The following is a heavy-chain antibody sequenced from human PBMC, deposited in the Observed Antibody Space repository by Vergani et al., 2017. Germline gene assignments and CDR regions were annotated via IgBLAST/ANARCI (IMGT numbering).Heavy chain of an antibody. D-gene: IGHD3-22*01. J-gene: IGHJ1*01. CDR2: ISGSGGST. CDR3: TKAGQYDSDNFHDS. CDR1: GFTFNHYA. V-gene: IGHV3-23*01. Sequence: EVQLLESGGDLVQPGGSLRLSCAASGFTFNHYAMNWVRQAPGKGLEWVSGISGSGGSTYYAGSVKGRFTISRDSSKTTVFLQMNSLRADDSAVYYCTKAGQYDSDNFHDSWGQGALVTVAS.